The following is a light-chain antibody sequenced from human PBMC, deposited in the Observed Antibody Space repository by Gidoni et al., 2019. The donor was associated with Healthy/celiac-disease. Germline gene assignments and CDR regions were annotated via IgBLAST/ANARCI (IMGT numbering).Light chain of an antibody. Sequence: EIVMTQSPATLSLSPGERATLACRASQSVSSSYLSWYQQKPEQAPRLLIYGASTRATGIPASFSGSGSGTDFTLTISSLQPEDFAVYYCQQDYNFPWTFGQGTKVEIK. CDR3: QQDYNFPWT. J-gene: IGKJ1*01. V-gene: IGKV3D-7*01. CDR2: GAS. CDR1: QSVSSSY.